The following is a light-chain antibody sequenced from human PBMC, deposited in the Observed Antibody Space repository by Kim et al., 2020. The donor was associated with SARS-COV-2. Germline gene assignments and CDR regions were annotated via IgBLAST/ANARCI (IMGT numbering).Light chain of an antibody. CDR2: GTI. Sequence: SPGERVTPSCRASQTIDTNVLASYQQKHGQAPRLLIYGTIPRATGIPDRCRGRGSGTDFTLTISRLEPEDFAIYYCQQYETSSWTFGQGTKVEIK. J-gene: IGKJ1*01. CDR3: QQYETSSWT. V-gene: IGKV3-20*01. CDR1: QTIDTNV.